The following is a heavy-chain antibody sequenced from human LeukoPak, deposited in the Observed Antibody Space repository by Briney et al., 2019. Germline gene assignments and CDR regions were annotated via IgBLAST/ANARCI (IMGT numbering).Heavy chain of an antibody. CDR2: IQQHGSET. CDR1: GFTFSSYA. CDR3: ATYSSSNGREFQY. J-gene: IGHJ1*01. Sequence: GGSLRLSCAASGFTFSSYAMHWVRQAPGKGLEWEANIQQHGSETYYGDSVKGRFTISRDNAKNSLYLQMNSLRAEDTAVYYCATYSSSNGREFQYWGQGTLVTVSS. V-gene: IGHV3-7*02. D-gene: IGHD2-2*01.